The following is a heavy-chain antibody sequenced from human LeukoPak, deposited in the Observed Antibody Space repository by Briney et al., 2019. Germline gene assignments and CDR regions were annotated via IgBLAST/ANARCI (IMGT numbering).Heavy chain of an antibody. Sequence: SETLSLTCTVSGGSISSYYWNWIRQPPGKGLEWIGYIYYSGSTNYNPSLKSRVTISVDTSKNQFSLKLSSVTAADTAVYYCARHGPALLWLGELHYYYYGMDVWGQGTTVTVSS. J-gene: IGHJ6*02. CDR2: IYYSGST. D-gene: IGHD3-10*01. CDR1: GGSISSYY. CDR3: ARHGPALLWLGELHYYYYGMDV. V-gene: IGHV4-59*08.